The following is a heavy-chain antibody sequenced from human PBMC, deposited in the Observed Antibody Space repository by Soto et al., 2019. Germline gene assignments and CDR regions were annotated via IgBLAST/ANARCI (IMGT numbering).Heavy chain of an antibody. CDR3: ARGVRGRYYGSGSYIH. V-gene: IGHV1-8*01. Sequence: ASVKVSCKASGYTFTSYDINWVRQATGQGLEWMGWMNPNSGNTGYAQKFQGRVTMTRNTSISTAYMELSSLRSEDTAVYYCARGVRGRYYGSGSYIHWSQGTLVTVSS. CDR2: MNPNSGNT. CDR1: GYTFTSYD. D-gene: IGHD3-10*01. J-gene: IGHJ4*02.